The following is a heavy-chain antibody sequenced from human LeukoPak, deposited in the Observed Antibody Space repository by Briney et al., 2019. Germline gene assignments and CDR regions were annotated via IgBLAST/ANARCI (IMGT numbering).Heavy chain of an antibody. V-gene: IGHV4-39*07. CDR3: ARGTTDYDY. CDR1: GGSISSGSYY. CDR2: IYYSGST. Sequence: PSETLSLTCTVSGGSISSGSYYWSWIRQPPGKGLEWIGSIYYSGSTYYNPSLKSRVTISVDTSKNQFSLKLSSVTAADTAVYYCARGTTDYDYWGQGTLVTVSS. D-gene: IGHD4-11*01. J-gene: IGHJ4*02.